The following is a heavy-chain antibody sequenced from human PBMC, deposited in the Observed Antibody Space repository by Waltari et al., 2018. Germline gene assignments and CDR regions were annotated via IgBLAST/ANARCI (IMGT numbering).Heavy chain of an antibody. D-gene: IGHD2-15*01. CDR3: ASDRGRGLYLDS. J-gene: IGHJ4*02. CDR2: VHHSGKP. V-gene: IGHV4-4*02. CDR1: GDSVSNHYC. Sequence: QVQLQESGPGLVEPSGTLSPPCAVSGDSVSNHYCWSWVRQPPGKGLEWIGQVHHSGKPNYNPSFESRVTMSRDTANNEISLKMTSATAADTAVYYCASDRGRGLYLDSWGPGTLVTVSP.